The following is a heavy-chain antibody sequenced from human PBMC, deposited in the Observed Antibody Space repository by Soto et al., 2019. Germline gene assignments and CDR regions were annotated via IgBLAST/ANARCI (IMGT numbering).Heavy chain of an antibody. V-gene: IGHV3-23*01. CDR1: GFPLSTYG. CDR3: ARIRGYWYGLDV. J-gene: IGHJ6*02. Sequence: GGSLRLSCAASGFPLSTYGMTWVRQAPGKGLEWVSAFTGSGGNTYYVDSVEGRFTGSRDNSKNMLYLQVNSLRVEDTAVYYCARIRGYWYGLDVWGQGTTVTVSS. CDR2: FTGSGGNT.